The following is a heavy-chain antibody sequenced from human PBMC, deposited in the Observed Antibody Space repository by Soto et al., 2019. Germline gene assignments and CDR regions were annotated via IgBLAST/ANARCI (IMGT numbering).Heavy chain of an antibody. J-gene: IGHJ4*02. D-gene: IGHD3-22*01. CDR2: ISGTGGST. Sequence: GSLRLSCAASGFTFTSYAMSWVRQAPGKGLEWVSTISGTGGSTYYPDSVKGRFTISRDNSKNTVYLQMNSLRAEVAAVYYCAKEMTSGYYLFDYWGQGTLVTVSS. CDR3: AKEMTSGYYLFDY. CDR1: GFTFTSYA. V-gene: IGHV3-23*01.